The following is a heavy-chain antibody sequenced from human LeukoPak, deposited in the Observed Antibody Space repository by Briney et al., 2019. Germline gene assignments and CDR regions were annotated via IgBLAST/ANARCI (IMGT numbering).Heavy chain of an antibody. J-gene: IGHJ6*02. CDR3: ARDVLVHRYYGMDV. CDR2: ISSSSSYI. D-gene: IGHD6-13*01. Sequence: PGGSLRLSCAASGFTFSSYSMNWVRQAPGKGLEWVSSISSSSSYIYYADSVKGRFTISRDNAKNSLYLQMNSLRAEDTAVYYCARDVLVHRYYGMDVWGQGTTVTVSS. V-gene: IGHV3-21*01. CDR1: GFTFSSYS.